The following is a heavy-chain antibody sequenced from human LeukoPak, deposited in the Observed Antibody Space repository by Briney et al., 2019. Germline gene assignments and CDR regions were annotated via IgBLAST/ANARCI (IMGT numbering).Heavy chain of an antibody. CDR3: ARSYVAAFDI. V-gene: IGHV4-59*08. CDR1: GGSISSYY. D-gene: IGHD5-18*01. CDR2: IYYSGST. J-gene: IGHJ3*02. Sequence: SETLSLTCTVSGGSISSYYWSWIRQPPGKGLEWIGYIYYSGSTNYNPSLKSRVTISVDTSKNQFSLKLSSVTAADTAVYYCARSYVAAFDIWGQGTMVTVSS.